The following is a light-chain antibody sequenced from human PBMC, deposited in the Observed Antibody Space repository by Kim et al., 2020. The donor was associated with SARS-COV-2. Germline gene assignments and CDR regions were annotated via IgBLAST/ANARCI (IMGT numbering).Light chain of an antibody. CDR1: TLRKKY. V-gene: IGLV3-1*01. CDR3: QAWDSSTNVV. CDR2: QDT. Sequence: SPGQTGSIPCSGHTLRKKYVSWYHQKPGQSPVLVIYQDTKRPSGIPERFSGSNSGNTATLTISGTQTMDEGDYYCQAWDSSTNVVFGGGTKLTVL. J-gene: IGLJ3*02.